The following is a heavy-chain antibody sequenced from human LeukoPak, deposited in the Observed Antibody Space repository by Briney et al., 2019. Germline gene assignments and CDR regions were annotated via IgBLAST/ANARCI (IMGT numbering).Heavy chain of an antibody. D-gene: IGHD4-17*01. Sequence: SETLSLTCTVSGVSITSGTYYWTWIRQPAGKGLEWIGRIYYSGSTNYNPSLKSRVTISVDTSKNQFSLKLSSVTAADTAVYYCASDYGGYKAAFDNWGQGTMVTVSS. J-gene: IGHJ3*02. CDR2: IYYSGST. CDR3: ASDYGGYKAAFDN. V-gene: IGHV4-61*10. CDR1: GVSITSGTYY.